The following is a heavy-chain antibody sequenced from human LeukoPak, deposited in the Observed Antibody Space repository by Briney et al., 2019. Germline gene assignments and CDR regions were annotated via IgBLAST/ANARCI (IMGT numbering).Heavy chain of an antibody. J-gene: IGHJ6*03. CDR1: GFTFSTYG. V-gene: IGHV3-33*01. CDR2: IWYDGGNE. Sequence: GGSLRLSCAASGFTFSTYGMHWVRQAPGKGLEWVAVIWYDGGNEKYADSVKGRFTISRENSKNTLFLQMNSLGAEDTAMYFCARDVAWSGHYNWGTKYYYYMDVWGKGTTVTVSS. CDR3: ARDVAWSGHYNWGTKYYYYMDV. D-gene: IGHD3-3*01.